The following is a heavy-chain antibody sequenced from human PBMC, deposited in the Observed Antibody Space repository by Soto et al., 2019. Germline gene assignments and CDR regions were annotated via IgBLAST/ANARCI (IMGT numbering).Heavy chain of an antibody. Sequence: QVQLVQSGAEVKKPGASVKVSCKASGYTFTSYDINWVRQATGRGLEWRGWVNPHNGHTGYAQKFQGRVTMTRNTSISTAYMELDSLRSEDAAVYYCVRLFYYGSGSWVEWGQGTLVTVSS. V-gene: IGHV1-8*01. CDR2: VNPHNGHT. CDR3: VRLFYYGSGSWVE. CDR1: GYTFTSYD. D-gene: IGHD3-10*01. J-gene: IGHJ4*02.